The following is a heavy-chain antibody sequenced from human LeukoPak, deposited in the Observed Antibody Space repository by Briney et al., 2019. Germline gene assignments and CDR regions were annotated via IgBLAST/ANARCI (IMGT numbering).Heavy chain of an antibody. D-gene: IGHD3-9*01. V-gene: IGHV3-23*01. CDR1: GFTFSTYG. J-gene: IGHJ4*02. CDR3: ANLHYDILTGYIYYFDY. CDR2: ISGSGAST. Sequence: GGSLRLSCAASGFTFSTYGMSWVRQAPGKGLEWVSSISGSGASTYYADSVKGRFTISRDNSNNTLYLQMNSLRAEDTAVYYCANLHYDILTGYIYYFDYWGQGTLVTVSS.